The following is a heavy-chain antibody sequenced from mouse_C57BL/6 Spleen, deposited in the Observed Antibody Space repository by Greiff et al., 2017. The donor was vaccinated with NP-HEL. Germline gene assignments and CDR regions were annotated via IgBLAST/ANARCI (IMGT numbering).Heavy chain of an antibody. CDR2: IYPGSGST. Sequence: VQLQQSGAELVKPGASVKMSCKASGYTFTSYWITWVKQRPGQGLEWIGDIYPGSGSTNYNEKFKSKATLTVDTSSSTAYMQLSSLTSEDSAVYYCARCDGDYDWYFDVWGTGTTVTVSS. D-gene: IGHD2-4*01. CDR3: ARCDGDYDWYFDV. CDR1: GYTFTSYW. V-gene: IGHV1-55*01. J-gene: IGHJ1*03.